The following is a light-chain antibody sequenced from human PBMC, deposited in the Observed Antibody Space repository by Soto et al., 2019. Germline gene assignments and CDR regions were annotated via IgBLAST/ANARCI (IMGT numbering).Light chain of an antibody. V-gene: IGKV3-20*01. CDR1: QSVSSSY. J-gene: IGKJ2*01. CDR3: QQYRSSPPLYP. CDR2: AAS. Sequence: EIVLTQSPGTLSLSPGERATLSCRASQSVSSSYLAWYQQKPGQAPRLLIYAASSRATGIPDRFSGSGSGTDFTLPITRLEPEDFAVYYCQQYRSSPPLYPFGQGTKLEIK.